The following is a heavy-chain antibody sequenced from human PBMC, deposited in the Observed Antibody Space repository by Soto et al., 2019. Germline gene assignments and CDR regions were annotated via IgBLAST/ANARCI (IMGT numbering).Heavy chain of an antibody. Sequence: ASVKVSCKVSGYTLTGLSLHWVRQAPGKGLEWMGGYHPEDGEVIYAQKFQGRITMTEDTSTDTAYMELSSLRSEDTAVFYCTGTSLLVVFLDYYFDFWGQGTQVTVSS. CDR3: TGTSLLVVFLDYYFDF. J-gene: IGHJ4*02. CDR2: YHPEDGEV. CDR1: GYTLTGLS. D-gene: IGHD1-1*01. V-gene: IGHV1-24*01.